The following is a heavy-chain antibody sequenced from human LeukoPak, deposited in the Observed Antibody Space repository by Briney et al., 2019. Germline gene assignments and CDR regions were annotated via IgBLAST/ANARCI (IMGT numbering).Heavy chain of an antibody. Sequence: GGSLRLSCAASGFTFSSYAMSWVRQAPGKGLEWVSAISGSGGSTYYADSVKGRFTISRDNSKNTLYLQMNSLRAEDTAVYYGAKGRGEEAAALLYYYYYLDVWGKGTRVTVSS. J-gene: IGHJ6*03. D-gene: IGHD6-25*01. CDR2: ISGSGGST. CDR1: GFTFSSYA. V-gene: IGHV3-23*01. CDR3: AKGRGEEAAALLYYYYYLDV.